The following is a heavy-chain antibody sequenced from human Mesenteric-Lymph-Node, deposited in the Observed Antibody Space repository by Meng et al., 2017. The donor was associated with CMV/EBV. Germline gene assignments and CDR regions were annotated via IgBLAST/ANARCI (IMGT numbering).Heavy chain of an antibody. D-gene: IGHD3-16*01. CDR3: AGGPFSLPDG. J-gene: IGHJ4*02. CDR1: GGSISTSSYY. V-gene: IGHV4-61*05. Sequence: SETLSLTCTVSGGSISTSSYYWGWIRQPPGKGLEWIGYIYYSGSTNYNPSLKSRVTISVDTSKNQFSLKLSSVTAADTAVYYCAGGPFSLPDGWGQGTLVTVSS. CDR2: IYYSGST.